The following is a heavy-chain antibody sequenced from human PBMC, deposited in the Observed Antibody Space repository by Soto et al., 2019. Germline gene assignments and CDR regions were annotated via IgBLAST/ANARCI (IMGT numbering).Heavy chain of an antibody. J-gene: IGHJ4*02. CDR1: GGSISSSSYY. Sequence: PSETLSLTCTVSGGSISSSSYYWGWIRQPPGKGLEWIGSIYYSGSTYYNPSLKSRVTISVDTSKNQFSLKLSSVAAADTAVYYYARMVIFGVVNLMYYFDYWGQGTLVTVSS. V-gene: IGHV4-39*01. CDR3: ARMVIFGVVNLMYYFDY. CDR2: IYYSGST. D-gene: IGHD3-3*01.